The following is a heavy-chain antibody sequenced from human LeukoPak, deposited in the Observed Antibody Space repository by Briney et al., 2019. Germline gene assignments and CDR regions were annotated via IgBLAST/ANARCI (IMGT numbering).Heavy chain of an antibody. D-gene: IGHD3-3*01. CDR1: GFTFSSYA. CDR2: ISGSGGST. V-gene: IGHV3-23*01. J-gene: IGHJ4*02. Sequence: GGSLRLSCAASGFTFSSYAMSWVRQAPGKGLEWGSAISGSGGSTYYADSVKGRFTISRDNSKNTLYLQMNSLRAEDTAVYYCAKRDFGAGSGDLIDYWGQGTLVTVSS. CDR3: AKRDFGAGSGDLIDY.